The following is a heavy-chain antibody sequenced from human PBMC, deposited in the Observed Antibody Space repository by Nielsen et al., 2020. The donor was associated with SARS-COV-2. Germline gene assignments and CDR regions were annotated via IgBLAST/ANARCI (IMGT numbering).Heavy chain of an antibody. Sequence: GESLKISCAVSGLTFNIYAMSWVRQAPGKGLEWVSGISSSGSKTHDADSAKGRFIISRDNSKNTLYLQMNSLRAEDTAVYYCATWGTYGDLDAFHFWDQGTMVTVSS. CDR2: ISSSGSKT. CDR3: ATWGTYGDLDAFHF. J-gene: IGHJ3*01. D-gene: IGHD4-17*01. CDR1: GLTFNIYA. V-gene: IGHV3-23*01.